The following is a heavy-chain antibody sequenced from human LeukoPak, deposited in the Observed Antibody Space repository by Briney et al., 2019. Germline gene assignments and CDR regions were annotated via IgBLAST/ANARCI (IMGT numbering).Heavy chain of an antibody. Sequence: GGSLRLSCAASGNYRMHWVRQPPGKGLEWVSLVNWDGDKSYYADSVRGRFTTSRDNSKNSLYLQMNSLRPEDTALYYCAKGSTLYPYGMDVWGQGTTVTVSS. V-gene: IGHV3-43*01. CDR1: GNYR. CDR2: VNWDGDKS. J-gene: IGHJ6*02. D-gene: IGHD3-10*01. CDR3: AKGSTLYPYGMDV.